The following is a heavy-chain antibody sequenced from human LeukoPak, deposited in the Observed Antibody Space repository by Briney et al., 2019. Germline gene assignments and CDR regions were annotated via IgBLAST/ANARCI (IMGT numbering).Heavy chain of an antibody. CDR1: GGSFSGYY. Sequence: PSETLSLTCAVYGGSFSGYYWSWIRQPPRRGLEWIGEINHRGSTNYNPSLTSRVTISVDTSKNQFSLKLSSVTAEDTAVYYCARDRHKYNYDGSGYPPYWGQGTLVTVSS. CDR2: INHRGST. J-gene: IGHJ4*02. CDR3: ARDRHKYNYDGSGYPPY. D-gene: IGHD3-22*01. V-gene: IGHV4-34*01.